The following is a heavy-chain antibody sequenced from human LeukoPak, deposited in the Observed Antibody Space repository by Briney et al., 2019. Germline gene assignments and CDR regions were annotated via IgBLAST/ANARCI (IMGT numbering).Heavy chain of an antibody. CDR3: ARSRRDNYYYYYGMDV. CDR2: ISSSDTTI. V-gene: IGHV3-48*03. Sequence: GASLRLSCAASGFTFSSYEMTWGRQAPGKGLEWVSNISSSDTTIHYADSVKGRFTISRDNARNSLYLQMTSLRAEDTAVYYCARSRRDNYYYYYGMDVWGQGTTVTVSS. CDR1: GFTFSSYE. J-gene: IGHJ6*02. D-gene: IGHD5-24*01.